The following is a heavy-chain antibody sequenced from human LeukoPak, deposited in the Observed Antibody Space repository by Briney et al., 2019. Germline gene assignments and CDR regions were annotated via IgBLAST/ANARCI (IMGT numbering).Heavy chain of an antibody. V-gene: IGHV3-53*01. Sequence: GGSLRLSCAASGFTFNDYYMSWIRQAPGKGLEWVSVIYSGGSTYYADSVKGRFTISRDNSKNTLYLQMNSLRAEDTAVYYCARDRGAGWFDPWGQGTLVTVSS. D-gene: IGHD3-10*01. CDR2: IYSGGST. J-gene: IGHJ5*02. CDR1: GFTFNDYY. CDR3: ARDRGAGWFDP.